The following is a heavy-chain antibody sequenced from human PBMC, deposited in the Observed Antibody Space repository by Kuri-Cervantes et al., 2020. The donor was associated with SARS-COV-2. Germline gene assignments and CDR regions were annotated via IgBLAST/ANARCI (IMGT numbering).Heavy chain of an antibody. D-gene: IGHD2-2*01. V-gene: IGHV3-13*05. J-gene: IGHJ4*02. CDR2: IGVVGDP. Sequence: GGSLRLSCAASGFTSSIYDIHWVRQATGKGLEWVSGIGVVGDPYYPGSVKGRFTISRENAKNSLYLQMNSLRAGDTAVYYCARVDCSSTSCYYDYWGQGTLVTVSS. CDR1: GFTSSIYD. CDR3: ARVDCSSTSCYYDY.